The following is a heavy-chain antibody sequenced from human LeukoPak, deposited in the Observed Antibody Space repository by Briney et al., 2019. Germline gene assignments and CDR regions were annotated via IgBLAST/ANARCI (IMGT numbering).Heavy chain of an antibody. CDR3: AKDSSSSWYRDFDY. CDR2: ISWNSGSI. J-gene: IGHJ4*02. D-gene: IGHD6-13*01. CDR1: GFTFDDYA. Sequence: GGSLRLSCAASGFTFDDYAMHWVRQAPGKGRDWVSGISWNSGSIGYADSVKGRFTISRDNAKNSLYLQMNSLRAEDTAFYYCAKDSSSSWYRDFDYWGQGTLVTVSS. V-gene: IGHV3-9*01.